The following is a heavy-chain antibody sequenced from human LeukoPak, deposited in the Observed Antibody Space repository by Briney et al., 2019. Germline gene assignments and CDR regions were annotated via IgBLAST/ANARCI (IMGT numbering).Heavy chain of an antibody. CDR3: ARERRGNYFDY. J-gene: IGHJ4*02. V-gene: IGHV3-48*01. Sequence: GGSLRLSCAASGFTLSYYSLNWVRQAPGKGLEWVSYISSSGNTIYYADSVRGRFTISRDNSKNTLYLQMNSLRAEDTAVYYCARERRGNYFDYWGQGTLVTVSS. CDR2: ISSSGNTI. CDR1: GFTLSYYS. D-gene: IGHD3-10*01.